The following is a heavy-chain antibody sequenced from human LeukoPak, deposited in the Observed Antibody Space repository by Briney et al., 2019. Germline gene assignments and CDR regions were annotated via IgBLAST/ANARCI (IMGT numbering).Heavy chain of an antibody. CDR2: ISWNSGRI. V-gene: IGHV3-9*01. Sequence: PGRSLRLSCAASGFTFDDYAMHWVRQAPGKGLEWVSGISWNSGRINYADSVKGRFTISRDNAKNSLILQMNSLRAEDTAVYYCARLYDDCTRSTCLWYFDYWGQGTLVTVPS. CDR3: ARLYDDCTRSTCLWYFDY. D-gene: IGHD2/OR15-2a*01. CDR1: GFTFDDYA. J-gene: IGHJ4*02.